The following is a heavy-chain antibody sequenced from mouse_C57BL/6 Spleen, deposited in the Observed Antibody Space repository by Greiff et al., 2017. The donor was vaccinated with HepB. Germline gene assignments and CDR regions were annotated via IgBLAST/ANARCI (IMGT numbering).Heavy chain of an antibody. CDR1: GYTFTDYY. Sequence: EVKLMESGPVLVKPGASVKMSCKASGYTFTDYYMNWVKQSHGKSLEWIGVINPYNGGTSYNQKFKGKATLTVDKSSSTAYMELNSLTSEDSAVYYCARRDYFDYWGQGTTRTVSS. CDR2: INPYNGGT. V-gene: IGHV1-19*01. J-gene: IGHJ2*01. CDR3: ARRDYFDY.